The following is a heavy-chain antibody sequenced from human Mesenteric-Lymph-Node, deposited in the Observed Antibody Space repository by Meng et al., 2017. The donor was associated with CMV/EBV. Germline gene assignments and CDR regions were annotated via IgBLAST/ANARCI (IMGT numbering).Heavy chain of an antibody. Sequence: GESPKISCAVSGFTFSDYNRSWIRQAPGKGLEWVSYISSSGSTIYYADSVKGRVTISRDHAKNSLYLQMNSLRAEDPAVYYCARDAEMATIIDYYSGMDVWGQGTTVTVSS. CDR2: ISSSGSTI. CDR3: ARDAEMATIIDYYSGMDV. V-gene: IGHV3-11*01. CDR1: GFTFSDYN. D-gene: IGHD5-24*01. J-gene: IGHJ6*02.